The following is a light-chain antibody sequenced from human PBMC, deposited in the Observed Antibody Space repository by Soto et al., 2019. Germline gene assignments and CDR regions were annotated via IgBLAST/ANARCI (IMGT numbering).Light chain of an antibody. J-gene: IGKJ3*01. CDR3: QQYNSYSLFT. V-gene: IGKV1-5*03. CDR2: KAS. CDR1: QSINDW. Sequence: DIQMTQAPSTLSAAVGDRVTITCRASQSINDWLAWYQQKPGKAPKLLIYKASSLESGVPSRFSGSGFGTEFTLTISSLQPDDFATYYCQQYNSYSLFTFGPGTKVDIK.